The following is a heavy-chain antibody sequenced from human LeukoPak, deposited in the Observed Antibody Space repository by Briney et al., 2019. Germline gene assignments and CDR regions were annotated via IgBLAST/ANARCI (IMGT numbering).Heavy chain of an antibody. V-gene: IGHV3-23*01. Sequence: GGSLRLSCAASGFTFSSYSMNWVRQAPGKGLEWVSSIGKSGDDTYYTDSVKGRFTISRDNSKNTVFLQMRSLRVEDTAVYYCAIFPDYWGQGTLVTVSS. CDR1: GFTFSSYS. J-gene: IGHJ4*02. CDR2: IGKSGDDT. D-gene: IGHD3-9*01. CDR3: AIFPDY.